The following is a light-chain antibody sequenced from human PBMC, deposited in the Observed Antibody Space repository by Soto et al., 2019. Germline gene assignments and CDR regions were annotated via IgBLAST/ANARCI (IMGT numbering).Light chain of an antibody. CDR1: QSISNW. CDR2: DAS. V-gene: IGKV1-5*01. J-gene: IGKJ1*01. Sequence: DIQMTQSPSTLSASVGDRVTITCRASQSISNWLAWYQQKPGKAPKLLIYDASSLESGVPSRFVGSGSGTEFHLTISSLQPDDFATYYCQQYNNYSWTFGQGTKVESK. CDR3: QQYNNYSWT.